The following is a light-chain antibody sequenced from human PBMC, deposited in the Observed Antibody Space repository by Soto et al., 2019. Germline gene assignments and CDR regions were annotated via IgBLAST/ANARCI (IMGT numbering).Light chain of an antibody. Sequence: QSALTQPASVSGSAGQSITNSCTGTSSDVGGYNYVSWYQQHPGKAPKLMIYDVSNRPSGVSNRFSGSKSGNTASLTISGLQAEDEADYYCSSYTSSSTLVFGGGTKLTVL. CDR1: SSDVGGYNY. CDR2: DVS. V-gene: IGLV2-14*01. CDR3: SSYTSSSTLV. J-gene: IGLJ2*01.